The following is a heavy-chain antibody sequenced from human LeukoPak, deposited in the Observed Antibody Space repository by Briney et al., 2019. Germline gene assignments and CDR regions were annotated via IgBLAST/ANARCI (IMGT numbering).Heavy chain of an antibody. CDR1: GGSISSSNW. D-gene: IGHD6-13*01. CDR3: ARVEAAAGTRYYYMDV. J-gene: IGHJ6*03. V-gene: IGHV4-4*02. CDR2: IYHSGST. Sequence: PSETLSLTCAVSGGSISSSNWWSWVRQPPGKGLEWIGEIYHSGSTNYNPSLKSRVNISVDTSKNQFSLKLSSVTAADPAVYYCARVEAAAGTRYYYMDVWGKGTTVTISS.